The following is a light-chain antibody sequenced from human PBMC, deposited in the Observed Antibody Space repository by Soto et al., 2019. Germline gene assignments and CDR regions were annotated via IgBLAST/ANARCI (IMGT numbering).Light chain of an antibody. CDR1: QSVSSSY. V-gene: IGKV3-20*01. J-gene: IGKJ5*01. CDR3: QQYGSSPPVPATST. Sequence: EIVLTQSPGTLSLSPGERATLSCRASQSVSSSYLAWYQQKPGQAPRLLIYGASSRATGIPDRFSGSGSGTDFTLTISRLEPEDFAVYYCQQYGSSPPVPATSTVGQGTRLEIK. CDR2: GAS.